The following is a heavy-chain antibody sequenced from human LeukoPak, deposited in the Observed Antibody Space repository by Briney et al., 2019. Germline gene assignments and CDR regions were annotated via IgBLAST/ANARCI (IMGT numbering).Heavy chain of an antibody. Sequence: ASVKVSCKASGYTFTESGISWVRQAPGQGLEWMGWISTYRGNKKFAQRFQGRVTMTTDTSASTAYMELRSPRSDDTAIYYCARDRDWNLDYWGQGTLVTVSS. CDR3: ARDRDWNLDY. V-gene: IGHV1-18*01. CDR2: ISTYRGNK. D-gene: IGHD1-1*01. CDR1: GYTFTESG. J-gene: IGHJ4*02.